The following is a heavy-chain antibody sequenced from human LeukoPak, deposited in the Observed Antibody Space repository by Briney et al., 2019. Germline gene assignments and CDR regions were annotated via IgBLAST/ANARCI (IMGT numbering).Heavy chain of an antibody. CDR2: IKQDGSEN. CDR1: GFTFSSNW. V-gene: IGHV3-7*01. J-gene: IGHJ4*02. CDR3: AREPAAERDLSFYDY. D-gene: IGHD6-13*01. Sequence: GGSLRLSCAAAGFTFSSNWMSWVRQAPGKWLGWVANIKQDGSENYYVDSVKGRFTISRDNAKNSLYLQMNSLRAEDTAVYYCAREPAAERDLSFYDYWGQGTLVTVSS.